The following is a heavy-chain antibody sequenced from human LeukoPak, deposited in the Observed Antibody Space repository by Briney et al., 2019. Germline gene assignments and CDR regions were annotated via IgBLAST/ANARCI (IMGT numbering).Heavy chain of an antibody. CDR1: GGSVSGFY. Sequence: PSETLSLTCAVHGGSVSGFYWTWMRQTPGKGPEWIGENTHAGRTAYNPSFRSRATISVDTSHSQFSLQLSSVTAADTAVYYCARGLGEGYPDHWGQGTLVTVSS. CDR2: NTHAGRT. V-gene: IGHV4-34*01. CDR3: ARGLGEGYPDH. D-gene: IGHD5-24*01. J-gene: IGHJ4*02.